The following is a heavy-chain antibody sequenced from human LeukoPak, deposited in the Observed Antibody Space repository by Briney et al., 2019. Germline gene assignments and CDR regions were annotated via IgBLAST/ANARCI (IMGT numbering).Heavy chain of an antibody. CDR1: GFTFSSYA. J-gene: IGHJ6*03. V-gene: IGHV3-23*01. CDR2: MSGSGGTT. Sequence: GGSLRLSCAASGFTFSSYAMSWVRQAPGKGLEWVSAMSGSGGTTYYADSVKGRVTISRDNSKNTVYMQMNSLRAEDTAVYYCARDRDWKGGYYMDVWGKGTTVTVSS. CDR3: ARDRDWKGGYYMDV. D-gene: IGHD1-1*01.